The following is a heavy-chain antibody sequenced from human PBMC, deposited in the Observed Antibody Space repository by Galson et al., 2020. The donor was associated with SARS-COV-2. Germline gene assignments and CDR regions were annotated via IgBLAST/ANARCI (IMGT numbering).Heavy chain of an antibody. V-gene: IGHV4-31*03. CDR1: GGSISSGGYY. J-gene: IGHJ6*02. CDR2: IYYSGST. Sequence: SETLSLTCTVSGGSISSGGYYWSWIRQHPGKGLEWIGYIYYSGSTYYNPSLKSRVTISVDTSKNQFSLKLSSVTAADTAVYYCARGRVRDLGVWGQGTTVTVSS. D-gene: IGHD3-10*01. CDR3: ARGRVRDLGV.